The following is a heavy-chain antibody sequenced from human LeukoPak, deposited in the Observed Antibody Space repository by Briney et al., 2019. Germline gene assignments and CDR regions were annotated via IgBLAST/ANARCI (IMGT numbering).Heavy chain of an antibody. CDR1: GGSFSGYD. CDR2: INHSGST. D-gene: IGHD2-15*01. V-gene: IGHV4-34*01. J-gene: IGHJ6*02. CDR3: ARGHGGLGGMDV. Sequence: SETLSLTCAVYGGSFSGYDWSWIRQPPGKGLEWIGEINHSGSTNYSPSLKSRVTISVDTFKNHFSLKVRSVTAADTAVYYCARGHGGLGGMDVWGQGTTVTVSS.